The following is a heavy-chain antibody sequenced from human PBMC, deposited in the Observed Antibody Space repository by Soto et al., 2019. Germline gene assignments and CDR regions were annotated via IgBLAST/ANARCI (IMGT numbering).Heavy chain of an antibody. J-gene: IGHJ4*02. CDR1: GGTFSSYT. Sequence: QVQLVQSGAEVKKPGSSVKVSCKASGGTFSSYTISWVRQAPGQGLEWMGRIIPILGIANYAQKFQGRVTITADKSTSTXXXELXXLXXXXXXXXXXXXLSGSGSYYNVPFDYWGQGTLVTVSS. CDR2: IIPILGIA. V-gene: IGHV1-69*02. CDR3: XXLSGSGSYYNVPFDY. D-gene: IGHD3-10*01.